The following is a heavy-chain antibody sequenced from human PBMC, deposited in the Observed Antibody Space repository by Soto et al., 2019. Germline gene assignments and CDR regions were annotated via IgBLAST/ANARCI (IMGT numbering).Heavy chain of an antibody. D-gene: IGHD2-8*02. CDR3: ARDILSVGPRANDAFDV. V-gene: IGHV1-3*01. CDR2: INADNGNT. CDR1: GFSFSDNL. J-gene: IGHJ3*01. Sequence: QVQLVQSGAEVRKPGASVNISCRASGFSFSDNLINWVRQAPGQSLEWMGWINADNGNTRDSQTFQGRVTISRHSSASIAYVEVSDLTSEYTAVYYCARDILSVGPRANDAFDVWGQWTMVTVSS.